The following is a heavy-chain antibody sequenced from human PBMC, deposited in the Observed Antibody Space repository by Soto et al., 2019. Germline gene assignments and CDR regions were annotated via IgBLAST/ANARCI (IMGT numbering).Heavy chain of an antibody. J-gene: IGHJ5*02. CDR2: IYYSGST. CDR1: GGSITSSSYY. Sequence: TSETLSLTCTVSGGSITSSSYYWVLIRQPPGKGLEWIGSIYYSGSTYYNPSLKSRVTISVDTSKNQFSLKLSSVTAADTAVYYCATQEVGGSYVYTFDPWGQGTLVTVS. V-gene: IGHV4-39*01. D-gene: IGHD1-26*01. CDR3: ATQEVGGSYVYTFDP.